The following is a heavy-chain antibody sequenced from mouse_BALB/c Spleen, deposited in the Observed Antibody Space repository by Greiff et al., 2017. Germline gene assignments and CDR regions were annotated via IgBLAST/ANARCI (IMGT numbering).Heavy chain of an antibody. CDR1: GFTFSSFG. CDR2: ISSGSSTI. CDR3: ARSTTVVATDPYFDD. D-gene: IGHD1-1*01. V-gene: IGHV5-17*02. J-gene: IGHJ2*01. Sequence: EVQGVESGGGLVQPGGSRKLSCAASGFTFSSFGMHWVRQAPEKGLEWVAYISSGSSTIYYADTVKGRFTISRDNPKNTLFLQMTSLRSEDTAMYYCARSTTVVATDPYFDDWGQGTTLTVSS.